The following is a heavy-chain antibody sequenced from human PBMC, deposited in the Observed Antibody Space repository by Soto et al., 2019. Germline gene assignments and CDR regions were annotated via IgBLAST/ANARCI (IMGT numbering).Heavy chain of an antibody. CDR2: INPSGGST. V-gene: IGHV1-46*01. Sequence: QVQLVQSGAEVKKPGASVKVSCKASGYTFTSYYMHWVRQAPGQGLEWMGIINPSGGSTSYAQKFQGSVTMTRDTSTSKVYMELSSLRSEDTAVYYCARDGLRYFDWLSTYYFDYWGQGTLVTVSS. D-gene: IGHD3-9*01. J-gene: IGHJ4*02. CDR3: ARDGLRYFDWLSTYYFDY. CDR1: GYTFTSYY.